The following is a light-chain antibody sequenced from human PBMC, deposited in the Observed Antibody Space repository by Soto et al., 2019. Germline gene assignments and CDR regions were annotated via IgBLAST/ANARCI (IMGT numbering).Light chain of an antibody. V-gene: IGKV3-20*01. CDR2: GAS. CDR1: QSVSSTY. J-gene: IGKJ2*01. CDR3: QQYGSSSYT. Sequence: ENVLTQSPGTLSLSPGERATLSCRASQSVSSTYLAWYQQNPGQAPRLLIYGASSRATGIPDRFSGSGSGTDFTLTISRLEPEDFAVYFCQQYGSSSYTFGQGTKLEIK.